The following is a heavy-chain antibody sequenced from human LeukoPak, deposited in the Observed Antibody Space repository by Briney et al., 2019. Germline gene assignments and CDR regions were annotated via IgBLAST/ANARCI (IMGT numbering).Heavy chain of an antibody. CDR3: ARGSSSLASSDY. D-gene: IGHD6-13*01. CDR1: GFSFSRYW. Sequence: GGSLRLSCAASGFSFSRYWMSWVRQAPGKGLEWVANIKQDGREEYYVESVKGRLTISRDNAENSLHLQMDSLRAEDTAVYYCARGSSSLASSDYWGQGTLVTVSS. CDR2: IKQDGREE. V-gene: IGHV3-7*01. J-gene: IGHJ4*02.